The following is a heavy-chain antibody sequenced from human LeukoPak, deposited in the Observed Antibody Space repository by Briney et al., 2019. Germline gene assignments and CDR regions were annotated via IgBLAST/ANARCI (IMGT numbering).Heavy chain of an antibody. CDR3: ARVGYGRVVY. Sequence: SQTLSLICTVSGGSISSGSYYWSWILQPAGKGLEWIGRIYTSGSTNYNPSLKSRVTISRDTSKNQFSLKLSSVTAADSAVYYCARVGYGRVVYWGEGTLVTVSS. J-gene: IGHJ4*02. D-gene: IGHD5-18*01. CDR1: GGSISSGSYY. CDR2: IYTSGST. V-gene: IGHV4-61*02.